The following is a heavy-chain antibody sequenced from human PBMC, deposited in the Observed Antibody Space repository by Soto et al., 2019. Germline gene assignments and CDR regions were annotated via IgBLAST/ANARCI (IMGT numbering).Heavy chain of an antibody. CDR3: ARVPSKGYCSSTSCYSDAFDI. CDR1: GGSISSSNW. CDR2: IYHSGST. J-gene: IGHJ3*02. V-gene: IGHV4-4*02. Sequence: QVQLQESGPGLVKPSGTLSLTCAVSGGSISSSNWWSWVRQPPGKGLEWLGEIYHSGSTNYNPSHKRRVTISVNKSENQFSLKLSAVTAADTAVYYCARVPSKGYCSSTSCYSDAFDIWGQGTMVTVTS. D-gene: IGHD2-2*01.